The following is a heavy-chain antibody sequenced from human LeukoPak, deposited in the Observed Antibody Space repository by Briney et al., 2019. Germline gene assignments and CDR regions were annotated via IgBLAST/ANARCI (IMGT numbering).Heavy chain of an antibody. CDR3: ARETRSLVIGAAAGPWNY. D-gene: IGHD6-13*01. Sequence: SVMVSCKASGGTFSSYAISWVRQAPGQGLEWMGGIIPIFGTANYAQKFQGRVTITTDESTSTAHMELSSLRSEDTAVYYCARETRSLVIGAAAGPWNYWGQGTLVTVSS. CDR2: IIPIFGTA. J-gene: IGHJ4*02. V-gene: IGHV1-69*05. CDR1: GGTFSSYA.